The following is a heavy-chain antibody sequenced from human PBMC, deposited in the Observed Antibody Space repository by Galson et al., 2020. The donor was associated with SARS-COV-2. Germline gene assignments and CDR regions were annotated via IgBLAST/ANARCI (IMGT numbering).Heavy chain of an antibody. CDR3: ARQGVNMRVLVTVPGWFFDL. CDR2: IYPSGST. J-gene: IGHJ2*01. D-gene: IGHD3-22*01. Sequence: NPLETLSLPCAVSGYSISTTNYWGWVRQPPGKGLEWIGRIYPSGSTYYNPSLKSRVTISLDTSRNQFSLTLHPVTAADTALYYCARQGVNMRVLVTVPGWFFDLWGRGTLVSVSS. V-gene: IGHV4-38-2*01. CDR1: GYSISTTNY.